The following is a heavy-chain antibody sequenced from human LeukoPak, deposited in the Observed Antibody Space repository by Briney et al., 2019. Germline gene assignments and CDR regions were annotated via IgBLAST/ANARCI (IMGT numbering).Heavy chain of an antibody. CDR3: AKGGKWDVTPFDY. CDR2: ISGGGGST. Sequence: KPRGSLRLSCAASGFTFTSYSMNWVRQAPGKGLEWVSTISGGGGSTYYADSVKGRFTISRDNSKNTLYLQVNSLRAEDTAVYYCAKGGKWDVTPFDYWGQGTLVTVSS. D-gene: IGHD1-26*01. V-gene: IGHV3-23*01. J-gene: IGHJ4*02. CDR1: GFTFTSYS.